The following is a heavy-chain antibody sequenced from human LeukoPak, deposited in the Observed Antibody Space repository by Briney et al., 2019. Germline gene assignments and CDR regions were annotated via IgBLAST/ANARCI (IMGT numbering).Heavy chain of an antibody. Sequence: SETLSLTCTVSGGSISSYYWSWIRQPPGKGLEWMGYIYYSGSTNYNPSLKSRVTISVDTSKNQFSLKLSSVTAADTAVYYCARTTLIGRGVVLTNWFDPWGQGTLVTVSS. CDR2: IYYSGST. J-gene: IGHJ5*02. CDR1: GGSISSYY. CDR3: ARTTLIGRGVVLTNWFDP. D-gene: IGHD3-10*01. V-gene: IGHV4-59*01.